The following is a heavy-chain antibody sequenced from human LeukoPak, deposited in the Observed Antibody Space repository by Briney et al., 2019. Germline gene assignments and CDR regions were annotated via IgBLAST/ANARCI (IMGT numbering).Heavy chain of an antibody. CDR3: AKDRIRPTRGHDY. CDR1: GFTFSSYA. D-gene: IGHD1-1*01. V-gene: IGHV3-23*01. Sequence: GGSLRLSCAASGFTFSSYAMSWDRQAPGKGLEWVSAISGSGGSTYYADSVKGRFTISRDNSKNTLYLQMNSLRAEDTAVYYCAKDRIRPTRGHDYWGQGTLVTVSS. CDR2: ISGSGGST. J-gene: IGHJ4*02.